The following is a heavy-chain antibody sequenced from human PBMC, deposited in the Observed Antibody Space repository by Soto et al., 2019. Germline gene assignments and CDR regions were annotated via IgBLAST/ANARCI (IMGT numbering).Heavy chain of an antibody. CDR2: IIPILNIA. Sequence: QVQLVQSGAEVKKPGSSVKVSCKASGGTFSSYPISWVRQAPGQGLEWMGRIIPILNIANYAQKFQGRVTLTADKSTNTAYMELSSLRSEDTAMYYCARTRAATDSLYWFDPWGQGTLVTVSS. J-gene: IGHJ5*02. D-gene: IGHD2-21*01. V-gene: IGHV1-69*02. CDR3: ARTRAATDSLYWFDP. CDR1: GGTFSSYP.